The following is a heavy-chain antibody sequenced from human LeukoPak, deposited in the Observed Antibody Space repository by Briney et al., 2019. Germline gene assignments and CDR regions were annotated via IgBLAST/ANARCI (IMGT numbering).Heavy chain of an antibody. CDR3: ARSYDILTAFCNYFDY. CDR1: GYTFGSFG. V-gene: IGHV1-18*01. D-gene: IGHD3-9*01. J-gene: IGHJ4*02. Sequence: ASVKVSCKTSGYTFGSFGISWVRQAPGQGLEWMGGMSAHTGDTNYAQKFQGRVTVTTDTSTSTSYMEVRSLRSDDTAVYYCARSYDILTAFCNYFDYWGQGTLVTVSS. CDR2: MSAHTGDT.